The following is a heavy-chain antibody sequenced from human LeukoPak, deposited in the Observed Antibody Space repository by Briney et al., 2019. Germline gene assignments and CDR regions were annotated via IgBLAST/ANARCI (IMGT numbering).Heavy chain of an antibody. Sequence: PSETLSLTCAVYGGSFSGYYWSWIRQPPGKGLEWIGEINHGGGTNYNPSLKSRVTISVDTSKNQFSLKLSSVTAADTAVYYCARGVGVTDTTMAPDPGMDVWGQGTTVTVSS. D-gene: IGHD5-18*01. CDR2: INHGGGT. CDR3: ARGVGVTDTTMAPDPGMDV. CDR1: GGSFSGYY. V-gene: IGHV4-34*01. J-gene: IGHJ6*02.